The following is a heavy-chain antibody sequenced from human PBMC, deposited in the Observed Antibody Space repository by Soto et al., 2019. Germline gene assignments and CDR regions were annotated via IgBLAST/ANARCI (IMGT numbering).Heavy chain of an antibody. D-gene: IGHD5-12*01. CDR1: GGSISSSSYY. J-gene: IGHJ4*02. CDR3: ARLRVATITFIAPLFDY. Sequence: SETLSLTCTVSGGSISSSSYYWGWIRQPPGKGLEWIGSIYYSRSTYYNPSLKSRVTVSVDTSKNQFSLKLSSVTAADTAVYYCARLRVATITFIAPLFDYWGQGTLVTVSS. CDR2: IYYSRST. V-gene: IGHV4-39*01.